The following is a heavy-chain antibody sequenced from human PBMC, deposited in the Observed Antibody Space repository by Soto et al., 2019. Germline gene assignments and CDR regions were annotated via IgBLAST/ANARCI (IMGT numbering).Heavy chain of an antibody. D-gene: IGHD3-3*01. Sequence: ASVKVSCKASGGTFSSYTISWVRQAPGQGLEWMGRIIPILGIANYAQKFQGRVTITADKSTSTAYMELSSLRSEDTAVYYCASKGHYDFWSGYYSGGGYYYMDVWGKGTTVTVSS. V-gene: IGHV1-69*02. J-gene: IGHJ6*03. CDR2: IIPILGIA. CDR1: GGTFSSYT. CDR3: ASKGHYDFWSGYYSGGGYYYMDV.